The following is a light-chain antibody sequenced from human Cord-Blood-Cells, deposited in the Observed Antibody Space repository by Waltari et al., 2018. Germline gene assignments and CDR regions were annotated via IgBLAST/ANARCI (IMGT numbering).Light chain of an antibody. CDR3: SSYAGSNNLV. CDR1: SSDLGGYNY. CDR2: EVS. Sequence: QSALTQPPSASGSPGQSVTLSRTGTSSDLGGYNYVSWYQQHPGKAPKLMIYEVSKRPSGVPDRFSGSKSGNTASLTVSGLQAEDEADYYCSSYAGSNNLVFGGGTKLTVL. V-gene: IGLV2-8*01. J-gene: IGLJ3*02.